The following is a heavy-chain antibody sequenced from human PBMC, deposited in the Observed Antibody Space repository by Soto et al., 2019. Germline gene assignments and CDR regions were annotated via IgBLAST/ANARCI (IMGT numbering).Heavy chain of an antibody. Sequence: EVQLLESGGGLVQPGGSLRLSCAASGFTFSSYAMSWVRQAPGKGLEWVSAISSSGGSTYYADSVKGRFTISRDNSKNTLYLQMNSLRAEDTDVYYCAKDHYDSSGYRSYWYFDLWGRGTLVTVSS. V-gene: IGHV3-23*01. J-gene: IGHJ2*01. CDR1: GFTFSSYA. CDR3: AKDHYDSSGYRSYWYFDL. CDR2: ISSSGGST. D-gene: IGHD3-22*01.